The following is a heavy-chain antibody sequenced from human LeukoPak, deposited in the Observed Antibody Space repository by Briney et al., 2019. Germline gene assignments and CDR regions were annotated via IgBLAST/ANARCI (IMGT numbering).Heavy chain of an antibody. J-gene: IGHJ4*02. Sequence: GGSLRLSCAASGFTFSSYWMSWVRQAPGKGLEWVANIKQDGSEKYYVDSVKGRFTISRDNAKNSLYLQMNSLRAEDTAVYYCARAVRGVIRENRYYFDYWGQGTLVTVSS. CDR1: GFTFSSYW. D-gene: IGHD3-10*01. CDR2: IKQDGSEK. V-gene: IGHV3-7*01. CDR3: ARAVRGVIRENRYYFDY.